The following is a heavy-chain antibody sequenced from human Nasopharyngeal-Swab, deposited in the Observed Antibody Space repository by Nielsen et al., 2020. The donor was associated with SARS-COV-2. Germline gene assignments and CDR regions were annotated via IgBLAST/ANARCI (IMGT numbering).Heavy chain of an antibody. J-gene: IGHJ4*02. V-gene: IGHV3-30*02. CDR1: GFTFSASS. CDR2: TRSDETKK. Sequence: GESLKISCLASGFTFSASSMHWVRQALGKGLEWVAFTRSDETKKYYADSVRGRFTISRDTSRDTLYLQMNSLRPEDTAIYYCATGNYAGQDYWGRGTLVTVSS. CDR3: ATGNYAGQDY. D-gene: IGHD1-7*01.